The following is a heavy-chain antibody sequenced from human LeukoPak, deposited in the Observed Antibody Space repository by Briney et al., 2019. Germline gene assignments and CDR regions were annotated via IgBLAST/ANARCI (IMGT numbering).Heavy chain of an antibody. Sequence: SETLSLTCGVSGYSITNGYYWAWIRQPPGEGLEWIGNIYYSGNTYYNPSLKSRVTISVDTSKNQFSLMLSSVTAADTAVYYCGRRYSNYFFDYWGQGTLVTVSS. CDR2: IYYSGNT. V-gene: IGHV4-38-2*01. J-gene: IGHJ4*02. CDR1: GYSITNGYY. D-gene: IGHD4-11*01. CDR3: GRRYSNYFFDY.